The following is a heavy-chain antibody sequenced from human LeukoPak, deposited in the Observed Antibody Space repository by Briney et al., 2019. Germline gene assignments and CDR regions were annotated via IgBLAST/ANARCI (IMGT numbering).Heavy chain of an antibody. CDR3: ATGIFRIAAAGTGAFDY. J-gene: IGHJ4*02. CDR2: FDPEDGET. Sequence: GASVKVSCKVSGYTLTESSMHWVRQASGKGLEWMGGFDPEDGETIYAQKFQGRVTMTEDTSTDTAYMELSSLRSEDTAVYYCATGIFRIAAAGTGAFDYWGQGTLVTVSS. CDR1: GYTLTESS. V-gene: IGHV1-24*01. D-gene: IGHD6-13*01.